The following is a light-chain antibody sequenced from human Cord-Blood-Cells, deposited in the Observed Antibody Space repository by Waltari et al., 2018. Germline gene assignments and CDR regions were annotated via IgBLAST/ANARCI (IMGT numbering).Light chain of an antibody. CDR3: AAWDDSLSGYV. CDR1: SSNIGSNY. V-gene: IGLV1-47*01. CDR2: RNN. J-gene: IGLJ1*01. Sequence: QSVLTHPPSASGTPGQRVTISCSGRSSNIGSNYVYWYQQLPGTAPKLLIYRNNQRPSGVPDRFSGSKSGTSASLAISGLRSEDEADYYCAAWDDSLSGYVFGTGTKVTVL.